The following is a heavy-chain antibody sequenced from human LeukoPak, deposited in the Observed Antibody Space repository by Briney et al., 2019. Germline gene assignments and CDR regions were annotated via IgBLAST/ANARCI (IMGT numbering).Heavy chain of an antibody. CDR1: GYTLTELS. Sequence: GASVKVSCKVSGYTLTELSMHWVRQAPGKGLEWMGGFDPEDGETIYAQKFQGRVTMTEDTSTDTAYMELSSLRSEDTAVYYCATDLLRYFDWEPFQHWGQGTLVTVSS. V-gene: IGHV1-24*01. CDR3: ATDLLRYFDWEPFQH. J-gene: IGHJ1*01. D-gene: IGHD3-9*01. CDR2: FDPEDGET.